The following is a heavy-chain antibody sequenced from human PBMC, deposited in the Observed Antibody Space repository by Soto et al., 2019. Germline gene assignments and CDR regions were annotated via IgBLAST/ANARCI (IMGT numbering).Heavy chain of an antibody. CDR1: GFTFSTYS. D-gene: IGHD2-2*02. CDR2: ISSRSDI. Sequence: GGSLRLSCVGSGFTFSTYSINWVRQAPGKGLEWVSSISSRSDIYYADSVKGRFAISRDNAKNSVSLQMNSLRAEDTAVYYCAREYTAWPLAYGLDVWGQGTTVTVSS. J-gene: IGHJ6*02. V-gene: IGHV3-21*01. CDR3: AREYTAWPLAYGLDV.